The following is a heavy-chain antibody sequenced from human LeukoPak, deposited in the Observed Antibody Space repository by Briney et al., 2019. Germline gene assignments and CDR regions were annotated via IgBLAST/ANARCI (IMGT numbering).Heavy chain of an antibody. CDR1: GGSISSSSYY. CDR2: IYYSGST. CDR3: ARLDSGSYPPDGGMDV. V-gene: IGHV4-39*01. Sequence: PSETLSLTCTVSGGSISSSSYYWGWIRQPPGKGLEWIGSIYYSGSTYYNPSLKSRVTISVDTSKSQFSLKLSSVTAADTAVYYCARLDSGSYPPDGGMDVWGQGTTVTVSS. D-gene: IGHD1-26*01. J-gene: IGHJ6*02.